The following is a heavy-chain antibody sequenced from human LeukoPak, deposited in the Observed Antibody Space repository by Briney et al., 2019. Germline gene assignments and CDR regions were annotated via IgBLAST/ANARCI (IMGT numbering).Heavy chain of an antibody. CDR3: ARSDCTNGVCYFLDY. J-gene: IGHJ4*02. D-gene: IGHD2-8*01. CDR2: IYYSGST. V-gene: IGHV4-39*01. CDR1: GGSISSSSYY. Sequence: SETLSLTCTVSGGSISSSSYYWGWIRQPPGKGLEWIGSIYYSGSTYYNPSLKSRVTISVDTSKNQFSLKLSSVTAADTAVYYCARSDCTNGVCYFLDYWGQGTLVTVSS.